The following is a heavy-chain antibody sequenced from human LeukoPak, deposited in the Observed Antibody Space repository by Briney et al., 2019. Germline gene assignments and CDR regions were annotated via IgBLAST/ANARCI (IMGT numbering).Heavy chain of an antibody. CDR1: GGSISSYY. J-gene: IGHJ4*02. D-gene: IGHD3-9*01. Sequence: SETLSLTCTVSGGSISSYYWSWIRQPAGKGLEWIGRIYTSGSTNYNPSLKSRVTMSADTSKNQFSLKLSSVTAADTAVYYCAHFDILTGYYDYWGQGTLVTVSS. CDR3: AHFDILTGYYDY. V-gene: IGHV4-4*07. CDR2: IYTSGST.